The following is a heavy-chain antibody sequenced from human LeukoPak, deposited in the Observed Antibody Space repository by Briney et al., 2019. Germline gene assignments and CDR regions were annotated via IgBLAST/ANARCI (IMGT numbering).Heavy chain of an antibody. Sequence: SETLSLTCTVSGGSISSSRYYWGWLRQPPGKGLEWIGTIYYSGSTYYNPSLKSRVTISVDASKNQFSLKLSSVTAADTAVYYCARARRVRGVIQDWFDPWGQGTLVTVSS. CDR1: GGSISSSRYY. V-gene: IGHV4-39*01. D-gene: IGHD3-10*01. CDR3: ARARRVRGVIQDWFDP. CDR2: IYYSGST. J-gene: IGHJ5*02.